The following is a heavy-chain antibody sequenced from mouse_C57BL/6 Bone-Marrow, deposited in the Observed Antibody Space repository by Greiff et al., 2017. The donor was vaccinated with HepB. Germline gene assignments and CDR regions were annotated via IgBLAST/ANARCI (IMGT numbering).Heavy chain of an antibody. J-gene: IGHJ1*03. CDR1: GFTFSDYG. D-gene: IGHD1-2*01. CDR2: ISSGSSTI. Sequence: EVKLVESGGGLVKPGGSLKLSCAASGFTFSDYGMHWVRQAPEKGLEWVAYISSGSSTIYYADTVKGRFTISRDNAKNTLFLQMTSLRSEDTAMYYCARRLRRGYFDVWGTGTTVTVSS. V-gene: IGHV5-17*01. CDR3: ARRLRRGYFDV.